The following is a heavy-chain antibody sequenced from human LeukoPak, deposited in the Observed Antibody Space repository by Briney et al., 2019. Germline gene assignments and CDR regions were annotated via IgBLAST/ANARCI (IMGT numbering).Heavy chain of an antibody. V-gene: IGHV1-2*02. CDR3: ATPVYGSGSYPALDY. J-gene: IGHJ4*02. D-gene: IGHD3-10*01. Sequence: ASVKVSCKASGYTFTGYYMHWVRQAPGQGLERMGWINPNSGGTNYAQKFQGRVTMTRDTSISTAYMELSRLRSDDTAVYYCATPVYGSGSYPALDYWGQGTLVTVSS. CDR1: GYTFTGYY. CDR2: INPNSGGT.